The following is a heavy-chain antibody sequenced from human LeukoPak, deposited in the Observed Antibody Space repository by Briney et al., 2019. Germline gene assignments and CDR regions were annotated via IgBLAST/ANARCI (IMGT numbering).Heavy chain of an antibody. CDR3: ARDPPSTAARPDGYYYYYYMDV. D-gene: IGHD6-6*01. V-gene: IGHV4-61*02. CDR1: GGSISSGSYY. J-gene: IGHJ6*03. Sequence: SETLSLTCTVSGGSISSGSYYWSWIRQPAGKGLEWIGRIYTSGSTNYNPSLKSRVTISVDTSKNQFSLKLSSVTAADTAVYYRARDPPSTAARPDGYYYYYYMDVWGKGTTVTVSS. CDR2: IYTSGST.